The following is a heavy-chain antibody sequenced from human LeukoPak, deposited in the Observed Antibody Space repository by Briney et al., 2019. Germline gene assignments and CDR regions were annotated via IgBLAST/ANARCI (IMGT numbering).Heavy chain of an antibody. CDR2: INAGNGNT. V-gene: IGHV1-3*01. Sequence: ASVKVSCKASGYTFTSYAMHWVRQAPGQRLEWMGWINAGNGNTKYSQKFQGRVTITRDTSASTAYMELSRLRSDDTAVYYCARFGYCSSTSCYYNWFDPWGQGTLVTVSS. CDR1: GYTFTSYA. J-gene: IGHJ5*02. D-gene: IGHD2-2*01. CDR3: ARFGYCSSTSCYYNWFDP.